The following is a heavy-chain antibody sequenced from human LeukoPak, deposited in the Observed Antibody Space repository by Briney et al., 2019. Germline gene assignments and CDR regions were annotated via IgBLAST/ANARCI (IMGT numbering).Heavy chain of an antibody. CDR2: ISSSSSTI. Sequence: PGGSLSLSCAASGFTFSSYSMNWIRQAAGKGLEWVSYISSSSSTIYYADLVNGGTTISKDNTNNSLYLQRTSMTDEDTAVYYCARSRAWRIDYWGQGTLVTVSS. CDR1: GFTFSSYS. V-gene: IGHV3-48*02. J-gene: IGHJ4*02. CDR3: ARSRAWRIDY. D-gene: IGHD5-12*01.